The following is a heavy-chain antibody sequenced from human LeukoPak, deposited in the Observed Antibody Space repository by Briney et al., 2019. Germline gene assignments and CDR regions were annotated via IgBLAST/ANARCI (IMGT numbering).Heavy chain of an antibody. D-gene: IGHD3-22*01. V-gene: IGHV3-48*02. J-gene: IGHJ4*02. Sequence: GGSLRLSCAVSGFTFSSYSMNWVRQAPGKGLEWVSYISSSSNTIYYADSVKGRFTISRDNANNSLYLQMNSLRDEDTAVYYCARDRYYDSGGFYFDYWGQGTLVTVSS. CDR1: GFTFSSYS. CDR2: ISSSSNTI. CDR3: ARDRYYDSGGFYFDY.